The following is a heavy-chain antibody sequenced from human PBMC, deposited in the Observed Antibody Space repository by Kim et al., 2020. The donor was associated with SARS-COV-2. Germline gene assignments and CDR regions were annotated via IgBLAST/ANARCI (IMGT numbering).Heavy chain of an antibody. Sequence: GGSLRLSCATSGFTFSAYDMNWVRQAPGKGLEWLSFITKTSTTIYYADSVKGRFTISRDNAKNSLYLQLDSLRDEDTAVYYCVIDRMGGAFVIWGQVTMV. V-gene: IGHV3-48*02. CDR1: GFTFSAYD. CDR2: ITKTSTTI. CDR3: VIDRMGGAFVI. D-gene: IGHD3-16*01. J-gene: IGHJ3*02.